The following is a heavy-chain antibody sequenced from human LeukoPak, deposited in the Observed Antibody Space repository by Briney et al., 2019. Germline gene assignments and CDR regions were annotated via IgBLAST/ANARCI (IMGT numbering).Heavy chain of an antibody. CDR2: ISYDGSKK. V-gene: IGHV3-30*18. CDR3: AKDGGWELPSDY. Sequence: WGSLRLSCAASGFTFSSYGMHWVRQAPGKGLEWVAVISYDGSKKYYADSVKGRFTISRDNSKNTLYLQMNSLRAEDTAVYYCAKDGGWELPSDYWGQGTLVTVSS. J-gene: IGHJ4*02. CDR1: GFTFSSYG. D-gene: IGHD1-26*01.